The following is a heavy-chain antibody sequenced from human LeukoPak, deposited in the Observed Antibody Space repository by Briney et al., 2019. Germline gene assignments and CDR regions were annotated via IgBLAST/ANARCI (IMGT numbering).Heavy chain of an antibody. V-gene: IGHV3-21*01. Sequence: GGSLRLSCAASGFTFMNHAMNWVHQAPGKGLEWVSSISSSSSYTYYADSVRGRFTISRDNARNSLYLQMSSLRAEDTAVYYCARGGAGVYCSSSSCLNYFDYWGQGTLVTVSS. CDR1: GFTFMNHA. CDR3: ARGGAGVYCSSSSCLNYFDY. D-gene: IGHD2-2*01. J-gene: IGHJ4*02. CDR2: ISSSSSYT.